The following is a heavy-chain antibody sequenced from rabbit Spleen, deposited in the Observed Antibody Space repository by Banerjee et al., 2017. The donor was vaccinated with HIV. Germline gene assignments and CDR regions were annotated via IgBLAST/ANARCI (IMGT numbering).Heavy chain of an antibody. Sequence: QQQLEESGGGLVKPGGTLTLTCKASGFSFNGFSFNGGYDMCWVRQAPGKGLEWIASINSYSGRGVYATWAKGRFTISRTSSTTVALQMTSLTAADTATYFCAKDLPGAIGWNFDLWGPGTLVTVS. V-gene: IGHV1S45*01. D-gene: IGHD3-1*01. CDR1: GFSFNGFSFNGGYD. CDR3: AKDLPGAIGWNFDL. CDR2: INSYSGRG. J-gene: IGHJ4*01.